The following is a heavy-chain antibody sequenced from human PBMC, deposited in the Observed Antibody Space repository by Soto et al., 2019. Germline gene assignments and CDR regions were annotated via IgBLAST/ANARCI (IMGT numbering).Heavy chain of an antibody. CDR2: IYYSGST. V-gene: IGHV4-31*03. J-gene: IGHJ4*02. D-gene: IGHD4-17*01. CDR1: GGSISSGGYY. Sequence: QVQLQESGPGLVKPSQTLSLTCTVSGGSISSGGYYWSWIRQHPGKGLEWIGYIYYSGSTNYNPSLKSRVTISVDTSKNQFSLKLSSVTAADTAVYYCAREPRAVTTLYFDYWGQGTLVTVSS. CDR3: AREPRAVTTLYFDY.